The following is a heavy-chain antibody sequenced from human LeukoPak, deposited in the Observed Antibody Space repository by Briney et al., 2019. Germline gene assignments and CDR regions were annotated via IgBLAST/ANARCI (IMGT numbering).Heavy chain of an antibody. CDR2: ISSSGSTV. D-gene: IGHD3-22*01. V-gene: IGHV3-11*01. Sequence: GGSLRLSCAASGFTFSDYYMSWIRQAPGKGLEWVSYISSSGSTVYSADSLKGRFTISRDNAKNSLYLQMNSLRAEDTAVYYCARGNQGGDYYDSSGYSDWGQGTLVTVSS. CDR1: GFTFSDYY. J-gene: IGHJ4*02. CDR3: ARGNQGGDYYDSSGYSD.